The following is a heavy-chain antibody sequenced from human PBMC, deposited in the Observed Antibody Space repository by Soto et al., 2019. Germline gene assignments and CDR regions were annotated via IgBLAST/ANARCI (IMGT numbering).Heavy chain of an antibody. CDR1: GYTFTSYD. J-gene: IGHJ4*02. D-gene: IGHD3-10*01. CDR3: ARGLLLPPDY. V-gene: IGHV1-8*01. Sequence: QVQLVQSGAEVKKPGASVKVSCKASGYTFTSYDINWVRQATGQGLEWMGWMNPNSGNTGYAQKFQGRVTMTRNTSLGTAYMQLSSRRSEDTAVYYGARGLLLPPDYWGQGTLVTVSS. CDR2: MNPNSGNT.